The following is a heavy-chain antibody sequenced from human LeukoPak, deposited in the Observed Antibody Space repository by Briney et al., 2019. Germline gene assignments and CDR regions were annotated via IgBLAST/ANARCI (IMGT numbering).Heavy chain of an antibody. V-gene: IGHV1-69*05. CDR2: IIPIFGTA. J-gene: IGHJ4*02. CDR3: ARGVWFGELSYEYYFDY. D-gene: IGHD3-10*01. CDR1: GGTFSSYA. Sequence: SVKVSCKASGGTFSSYAISWVRQAPGQGLEWMGGIIPIFGTANYAQKFQGRVTITTDESTSTAYMELGSLRSEDTAVYYCARGVWFGELSYEYYFDYWGQGTLVTVSS.